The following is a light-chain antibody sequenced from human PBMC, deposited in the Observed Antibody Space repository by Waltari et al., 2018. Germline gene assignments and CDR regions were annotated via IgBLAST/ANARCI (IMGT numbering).Light chain of an antibody. CDR3: QQRLTWPLT. Sequence: EIVLTQSPATLSLSPGERATLFCRASQSVSSYLAWYQQKPGQTPRLLIYDASNRATGIPARFSGSWSGTDFTLTINSLESEDFAVYYCQQRLTWPLTFGGGTKVEIK. J-gene: IGKJ4*01. V-gene: IGKV3-11*01. CDR1: QSVSSY. CDR2: DAS.